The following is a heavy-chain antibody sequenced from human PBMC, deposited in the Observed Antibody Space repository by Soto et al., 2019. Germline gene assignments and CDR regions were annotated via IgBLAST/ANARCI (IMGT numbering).Heavy chain of an antibody. CDR2: IYPLDSDT. CDR1: GYSFTTYW. Sequence: PGESLKISCKGAGYSFTTYWIGWVRQMPGKGLECVGIIYPLDSDTRYSPSFQGQVTISVDRSDSTAYLRWSSLKASDTAIYYCARLMYAGYYYYALDVWGQGTTVTVSS. V-gene: IGHV5-51*01. J-gene: IGHJ6*02. CDR3: ARLMYAGYYYYALDV. D-gene: IGHD2-8*01.